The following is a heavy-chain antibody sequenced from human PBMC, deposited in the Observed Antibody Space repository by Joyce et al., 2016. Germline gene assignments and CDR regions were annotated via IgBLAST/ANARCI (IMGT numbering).Heavy chain of an antibody. CDR3: GGWRI. J-gene: IGHJ4*02. Sequence: EVQLVESGGGLVEPGGSLRLSCAASVFPFDNAWMTWIRQAPGKELEWVGFIKSKTDGETTTYGAPVKGRFTISRDDSKTTLYLQMNSLKSEDTAVYYCGGWRIWGQGTLVTVSS. CDR1: VFPFDNAW. CDR2: IKSKTDGETT. V-gene: IGHV3-15*01. D-gene: IGHD3-16*01.